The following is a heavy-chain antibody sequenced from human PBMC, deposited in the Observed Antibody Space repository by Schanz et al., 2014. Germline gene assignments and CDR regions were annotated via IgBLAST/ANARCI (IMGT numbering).Heavy chain of an antibody. Sequence: QVQLVESGGGVVQPGRSLRLSCAASGFTFNSYGMHWVRQAPGKGLELVSFIWYDGSNKYYADSVKSRFTISRDNSKNTLYVQMNILRAEDTAVYYCAKSMYSTSWAFDFWGQGAQVTVSS. V-gene: IGHV3-33*06. D-gene: IGHD2-2*01. CDR1: GFTFNSYG. J-gene: IGHJ4*02. CDR3: AKSMYSTSWAFDF. CDR2: IWYDGSNK.